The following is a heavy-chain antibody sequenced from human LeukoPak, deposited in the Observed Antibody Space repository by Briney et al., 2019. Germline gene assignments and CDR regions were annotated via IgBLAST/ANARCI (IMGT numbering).Heavy chain of an antibody. V-gene: IGHV4-59*08. D-gene: IGHD3-3*02. CDR3: ARQRPIYYYYGMDV. J-gene: IGHJ6*02. Sequence: SETLSLTCAVHGGSFSGYYWSWIRHPPGKGLEWIGYIYYSGSTNYNPSLKSRVTISVDTSKNQFSLRLSSVTAADTAVYYCARQRPIYYYYGMDVWGQGTTVTVSS. CDR2: IYYSGST. CDR1: GGSFSGYY.